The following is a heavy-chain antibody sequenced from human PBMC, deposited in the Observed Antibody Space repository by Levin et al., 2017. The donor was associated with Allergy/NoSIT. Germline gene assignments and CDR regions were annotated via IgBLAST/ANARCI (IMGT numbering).Heavy chain of an antibody. D-gene: IGHD3-3*01. Sequence: ASVKVSCKASGYTFTGYYMHWVRQAPGQGLEWMGRINPNSGGTNYAQKFQGRVTMTRDTSISTAYMELSRLRSDDTAVYYCARGINYDFWSGYYKVWFDPWGQGTLVTVSS. CDR1: GYTFTGYY. CDR2: INPNSGGT. V-gene: IGHV1-2*06. CDR3: ARGINYDFWSGYYKVWFDP. J-gene: IGHJ5*02.